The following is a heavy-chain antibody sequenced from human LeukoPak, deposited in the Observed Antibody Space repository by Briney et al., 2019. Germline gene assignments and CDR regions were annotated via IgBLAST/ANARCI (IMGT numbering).Heavy chain of an antibody. CDR1: GFTFSSYW. V-gene: IGHV3-7*01. Sequence: GGSLRLSCAASGFTFSSYWMSWVRQAPGKGLEWVANIKQDGSEKYYVDSVKGRFTISRDNARNSLYLQMNSLRAEDTAVYYCASFYGSGSYDAFDIWGQGTMVTVSS. J-gene: IGHJ3*02. CDR2: IKQDGSEK. CDR3: ASFYGSGSYDAFDI. D-gene: IGHD3-10*01.